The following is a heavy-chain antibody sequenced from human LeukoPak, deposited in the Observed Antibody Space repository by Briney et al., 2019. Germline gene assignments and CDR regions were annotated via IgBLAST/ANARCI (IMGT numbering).Heavy chain of an antibody. CDR1: VFSFRRYG. CDR3: AKGHVDGDGYYYFHY. J-gene: IGHJ4*02. D-gene: IGHD2-21*02. CDR2: ISGKGGRT. V-gene: IGHV3-23*01. Sequence: GGSLRLSCAPSVFSFRRYGMSRVPEAPGRGVEWGSSISGKGGRTYYAHSVKGPFTLSRDNSKTKLSLQMNSPRAEDTAVYYCAKGHVDGDGYYYFHYWGQGTLVTVSS.